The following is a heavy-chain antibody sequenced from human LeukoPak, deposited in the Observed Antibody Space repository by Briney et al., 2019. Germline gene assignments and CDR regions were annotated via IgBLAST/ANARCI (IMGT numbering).Heavy chain of an antibody. Sequence: GGSLRLSCAASRFTFSSYAMSWVRQAPGKGLEWVAVISYDGSNKYYADSVKGRFTISRDNPKNTLYLQMNSLRAEDTAVYYCARDRSGGDDFWSGYYTNYFDPWGQGTLVTVSS. CDR3: ARDRSGGDDFWSGYYTNYFDP. CDR2: ISYDGSNK. D-gene: IGHD3-3*01. V-gene: IGHV3-30*04. CDR1: RFTFSSYA. J-gene: IGHJ5*02.